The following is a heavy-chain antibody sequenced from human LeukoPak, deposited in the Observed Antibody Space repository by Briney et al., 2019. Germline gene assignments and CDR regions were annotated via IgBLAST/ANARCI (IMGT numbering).Heavy chain of an antibody. CDR3: ARHDDYDPYYYYGMDA. J-gene: IGHJ6*02. CDR2: IHPGDSHT. D-gene: IGHD4-17*01. V-gene: IGHV5-51*01. Sequence: GESLKISCEASGYSFTTYWIGWVRQMPGEGLEWMGVIHPGDSHTRYSPSFQGQVTISADKSINTAYLQWSSLKASDTAMYYCARHDDYDPYYYYGMDAWGQGTTVIVSS. CDR1: GYSFTTYW.